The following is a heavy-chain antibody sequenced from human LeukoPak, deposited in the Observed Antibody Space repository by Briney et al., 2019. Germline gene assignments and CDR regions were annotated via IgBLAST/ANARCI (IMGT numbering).Heavy chain of an antibody. V-gene: IGHV1-8*03. CDR1: RYTFTNYD. D-gene: IGHD3-9*01. CDR2: MNPNSGNT. J-gene: IGHJ4*02. Sequence: ASVKVSCKASRYTFTNYDIHWVRQATGQGLEWMGWMNPNSGNTGYAQKFQGRVTITRDTSISTAYMELSSLMSEDTAVYYCARASPHYDILTGYLTTSFDYWGQGTLVTVSS. CDR3: ARASPHYDILTGYLTTSFDY.